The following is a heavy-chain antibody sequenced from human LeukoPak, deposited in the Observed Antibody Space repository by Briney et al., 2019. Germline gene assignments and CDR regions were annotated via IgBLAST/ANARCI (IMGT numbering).Heavy chain of an antibody. J-gene: IGHJ6*03. V-gene: IGHV4-39*07. D-gene: IGHD6-19*01. CDR3: ASSGWVGYYYYYYMDV. CDR2: IYYSGST. CDR1: GGSISSSSYY. Sequence: SETLSLTCTVSGGSISSSSYYWGWIRQPPGKGLEWIGSIYYSGSTYYNPSLKSRVTISVDTSKNQFSLKLSSVTAADTAVYYCASSGWVGYYYYYYMDVWGKGTTVTVSS.